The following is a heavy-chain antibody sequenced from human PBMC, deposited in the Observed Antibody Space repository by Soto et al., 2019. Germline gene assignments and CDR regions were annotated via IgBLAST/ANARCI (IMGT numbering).Heavy chain of an antibody. CDR3: ARGVTGAAAGPEWFDP. D-gene: IGHD6-13*01. CDR2: IYYSGST. J-gene: IGHJ5*02. CDR1: GGSISSGGYY. Sequence: SETLSLTCTVSGGSISSGGYYWSWIRQHPGKGLEWIGYIYYSGSTYYNPSLKSRVTISVDTSKNQFSLKLSSVTAADTAVYYCARGVTGAAAGPEWFDPWGQGTLVTVSS. V-gene: IGHV4-31*03.